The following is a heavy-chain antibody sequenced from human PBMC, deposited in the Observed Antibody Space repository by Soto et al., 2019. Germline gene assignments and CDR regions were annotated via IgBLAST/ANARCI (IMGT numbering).Heavy chain of an antibody. CDR3: RGTYGDYPSVFDY. CDR2: IYYSGST. CDR1: GCSISSGGYY. J-gene: IGHJ4*02. Sequence: SETLSLTCTFSGCSISSGGYYLSWIRQHPGKGLEWIGYIYYSGSTYYNPSLKSRVTISVDTSKNQFSPKLSSVTAADTAVYYCRGTYGDYPSVFDYWGQGTLVTVSS. V-gene: IGHV4-31*03. D-gene: IGHD4-17*01.